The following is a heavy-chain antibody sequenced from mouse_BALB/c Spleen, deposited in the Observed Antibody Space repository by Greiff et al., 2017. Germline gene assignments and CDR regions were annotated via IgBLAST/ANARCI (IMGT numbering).Heavy chain of an antibody. CDR3: ARENSLRRRQDAMDY. V-gene: IGHV1-7*01. D-gene: IGHD1-2*01. CDR2: INPSTGYT. CDR1: GYTFTSYW. J-gene: IGHJ4*01. Sequence: QVQLQQSGAELAKPGASVKMSCKASGYTFTSYWMHWVKQRPGQGLEWIGYINPSTGYTEYNQKFKDKATLTADKSSSTAYMQLSSLTSEDSAVYYCARENSLRRRQDAMDYWGQGTSVTVSS.